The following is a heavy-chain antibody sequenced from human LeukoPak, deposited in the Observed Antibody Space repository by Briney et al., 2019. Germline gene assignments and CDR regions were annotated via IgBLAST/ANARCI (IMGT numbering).Heavy chain of an antibody. CDR2: INPGNGDT. J-gene: IGHJ6*02. Sequence: ASVKVSCKASGYIFTDYAVQWVRQAPGQSLEWLGWINPGNGDTRYSQKFQGRVTMSIDTSATTAYMELDSLTAEDTAIYYCSRDRWHCVVNCDSVYYYSLDVWGQGTTVTVSS. V-gene: IGHV1-3*01. CDR3: SRDRWHCVVNCDSVYYYSLDV. D-gene: IGHD4/OR15-4a*01. CDR1: GYIFTDYA.